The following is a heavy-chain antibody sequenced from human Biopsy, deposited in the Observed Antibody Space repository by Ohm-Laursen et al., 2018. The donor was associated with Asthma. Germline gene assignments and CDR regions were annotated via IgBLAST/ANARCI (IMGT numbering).Heavy chain of an antibody. CDR1: GGSISSFY. CDR2: VYWTGST. J-gene: IGHJ4*02. D-gene: IGHD6-19*01. V-gene: IGHV4-59*01. Sequence: SETLSLTCRVYGGSISSFYWSWIRQSPEKGLEWMGYVYWTGSTNYNPSLKSRITMSVDTSKNRMFLELTSVTAADKAIYYCVRAVRNEQWLAPFDYWGQGKPVTVSS. CDR3: VRAVRNEQWLAPFDY.